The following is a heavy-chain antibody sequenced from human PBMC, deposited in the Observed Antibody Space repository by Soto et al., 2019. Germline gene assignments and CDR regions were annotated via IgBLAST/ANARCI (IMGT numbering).Heavy chain of an antibody. V-gene: IGHV4-38-2*01. CDR3: ARAPGTVVNYFDY. CDR1: GYSISTDYH. D-gene: IGHD1-26*01. J-gene: IGHJ4*02. CDR2: IYHSGST. Sequence: SETLSLTCAVSGYSISTDYHWGWIRQPPGKGLEWIGSIYHSGSTYYNPSLKSPVTISLDTSRNKVSLKLSSVTAADTAVYYCARAPGTVVNYFDYWAQGTLVTVSS.